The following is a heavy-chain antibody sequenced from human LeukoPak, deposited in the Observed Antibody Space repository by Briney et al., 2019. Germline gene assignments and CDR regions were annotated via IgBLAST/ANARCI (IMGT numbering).Heavy chain of an antibody. V-gene: IGHV1-2*02. CDR2: INPNSGGT. J-gene: IGHJ4*02. CDR3: ARVQRIQGVRFLEWLFLDY. CDR1: GYTFTSYY. Sequence: ASVKVSCKASGYTFTSYYMHWVRQAPGQGLEWMGWINPNSGGTNYAQKFQGRVTMTRDTSISTAYMELSRLRSDDTAVYYCARVQRIQGVRFLEWLFLDYWGQGTLVTVSS. D-gene: IGHD3-3*01.